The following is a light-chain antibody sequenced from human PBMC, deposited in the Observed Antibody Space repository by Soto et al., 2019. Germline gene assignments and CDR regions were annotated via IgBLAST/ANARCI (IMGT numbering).Light chain of an antibody. CDR1: SSDVGGYNY. Sequence: QSALTQPASVSGSPGQSITISCTGTSSDVGGYNYVSWYQHHPGKAPKLMIYYVSNRTSGDSNRFSGSKSGNTASLSISGLQPEDEADYYCSSYRTSNTRQIVCGTGTKLTVI. V-gene: IGLV2-14*03. CDR2: YVS. J-gene: IGLJ1*01. CDR3: SSYRTSNTRQIV.